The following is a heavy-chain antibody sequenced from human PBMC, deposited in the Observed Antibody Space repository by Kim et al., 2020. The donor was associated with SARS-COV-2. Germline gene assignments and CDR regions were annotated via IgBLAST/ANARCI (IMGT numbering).Heavy chain of an antibody. CDR1: GFTFSNAW. J-gene: IGHJ4*02. CDR2: IKSKTDGGTT. CDR3: LARPAYGDYGYY. D-gene: IGHD4-17*01. V-gene: IGHV3-15*01. Sequence: GGSLRLSCAASGFTFSNAWMSWVRQAPGKGLEWVGRIKSKTDGGTTDYAAPVKGRFTISRDDSKNTLYLQMNSLKTEDTAVYYCLARPAYGDYGYYWGQGTLVTVSS.